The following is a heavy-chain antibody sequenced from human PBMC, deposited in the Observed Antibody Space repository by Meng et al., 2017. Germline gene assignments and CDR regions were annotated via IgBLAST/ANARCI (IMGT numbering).Heavy chain of an antibody. J-gene: IGHJ4*02. Sequence: QPSGPRLVKPSQTPSLSCATSGDSFSSNSAAWNWIRQSPSRGLEWLGRTYYRSKWYNDYAVSVKSRITINPDTSKNQFSLQLNSVTPEDTAVYYCAKGAYSGLDYWGQGTLVTVSS. CDR1: GDSFSSNSAA. CDR3: AKGAYSGLDY. V-gene: IGHV6-1*01. D-gene: IGHD6-25*01. CDR2: TYYRSKWYN.